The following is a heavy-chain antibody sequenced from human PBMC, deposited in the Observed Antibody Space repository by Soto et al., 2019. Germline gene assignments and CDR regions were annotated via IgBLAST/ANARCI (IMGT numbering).Heavy chain of an antibody. CDR2: ISYDGSNK. D-gene: IGHD6-13*01. J-gene: IGHJ6*03. CDR1: GFTFSSYG. Sequence: GGSLRLSCAASGFTFSSYGMHWVRQAPGKGLEWVAVISYDGSNKYYADSVKGRFTISRDNSKKTLYLQMNSLRAEDTAVYYCAKVPEQQLILGYMDVWGKGTTVTVSS. CDR3: AKVPEQQLILGYMDV. V-gene: IGHV3-30*18.